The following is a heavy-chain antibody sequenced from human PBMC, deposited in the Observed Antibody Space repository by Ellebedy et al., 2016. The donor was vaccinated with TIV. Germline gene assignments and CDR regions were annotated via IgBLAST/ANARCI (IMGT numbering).Heavy chain of an antibody. J-gene: IGHJ6*03. CDR1: EFTLTNYW. Sequence: GGSLRLSCTASEFTLTNYWMTWVRQAPGKGLEWVANINEDGTKKHYVDSVKGRFTISRDNAGNSLYLQMNSLGAEDTAVYYCARDLYMDVWGKGTTVTVSS. CDR2: INEDGTKK. CDR3: ARDLYMDV. V-gene: IGHV3-7*01.